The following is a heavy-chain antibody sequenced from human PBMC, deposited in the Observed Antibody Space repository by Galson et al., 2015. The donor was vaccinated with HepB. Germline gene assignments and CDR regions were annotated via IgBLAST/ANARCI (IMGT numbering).Heavy chain of an antibody. CDR3: ARDGWELLYYFDY. CDR2: INAGNGNT. V-gene: IGHV1-3*01. Sequence: SVKVSCKASGYTFTSYAMHWVRQAPGQRLEWMGWINAGNGNTKYSQKFQGRVTITRDTSASTAYMELSSLRSEDTAVYYCARDGWELLYYFDYWGQGTLVTVSS. D-gene: IGHD1-26*01. CDR1: GYTFTSYA. J-gene: IGHJ4*02.